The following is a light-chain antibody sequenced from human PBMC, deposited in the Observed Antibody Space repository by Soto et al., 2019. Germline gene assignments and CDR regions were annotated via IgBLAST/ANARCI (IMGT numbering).Light chain of an antibody. V-gene: IGKV1-39*01. CDR3: QQSSSIPLT. CDR1: QSISSY. Sequence: DIQMTQSPSSLSASVGDRVTITCRASQSISSYLSWYQHKPGKAPKLLIYAASSLQSGVPSRFSGSGSGTDFTLTISSLLPEEFVTYYCQQSSSIPLTFGGGTKVEIK. CDR2: AAS. J-gene: IGKJ4*01.